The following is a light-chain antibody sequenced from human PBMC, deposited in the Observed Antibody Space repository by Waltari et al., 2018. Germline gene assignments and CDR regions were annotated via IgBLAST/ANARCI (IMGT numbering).Light chain of an antibody. CDR3: QQRSTWPPT. J-gene: IGKJ3*01. Sequence: EIVLTQSPATLSLSPGERATLSCRASQSVSSYLAWYQQKPGKAPRLLINDASNRATGIPARFSGSGSGTDFTLTISSLEPEDFAVYYCQQRSTWPPTFGPGTKVDIK. CDR2: DAS. V-gene: IGKV3-11*01. CDR1: QSVSSY.